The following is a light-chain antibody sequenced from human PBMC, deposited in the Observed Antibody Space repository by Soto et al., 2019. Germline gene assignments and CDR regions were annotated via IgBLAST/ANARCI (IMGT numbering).Light chain of an antibody. J-gene: IGKJ3*01. CDR3: QQYDNLVGDT. Sequence: DLQMTQSPSSLSASVGDRVTITCQASQDISNYLNWYQQKPGKAPKLLIYDASNLETGVPSRFSGSGSGTDFTFTISSLQPEDIATYYCQQYDNLVGDTFGPGTKVDIK. V-gene: IGKV1-33*01. CDR2: DAS. CDR1: QDISNY.